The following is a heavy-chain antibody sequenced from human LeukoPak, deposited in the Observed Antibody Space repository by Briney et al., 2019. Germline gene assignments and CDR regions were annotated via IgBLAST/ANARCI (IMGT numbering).Heavy chain of an antibody. V-gene: IGHV3-48*03. CDR2: ITTSEIT. J-gene: IGHJ4*02. Sequence: PGESLRLSCAASGFSFSSNEMNWVRQAPGKGPEWVSHITTSEITYYADSVKGRFTISRDNAKNSLYLQMTSLRVEDTAVYYCGRYLNYWGQGTLVTVSS. CDR3: GRYLNY. D-gene: IGHD3-10*01. CDR1: GFSFSSNE.